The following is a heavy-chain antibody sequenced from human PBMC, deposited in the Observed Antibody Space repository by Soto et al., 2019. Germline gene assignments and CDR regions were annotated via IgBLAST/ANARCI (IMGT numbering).Heavy chain of an antibody. CDR2: ISYDRSNK. D-gene: IGHD6-19*01. J-gene: IGHJ4*02. Sequence: QVQLVESGGGVVQPGRSLRLSCAASGFIFSGYDIHWVRQAPGKGLEWVAGISYDRSNKYYADSVKGRFTISRDNSKNTLFLQMSSLRAEDTAVHFCAKEESSGWYTYFDYWGQGILVTVST. CDR1: GFIFSGYD. V-gene: IGHV3-30*18. CDR3: AKEESSGWYTYFDY.